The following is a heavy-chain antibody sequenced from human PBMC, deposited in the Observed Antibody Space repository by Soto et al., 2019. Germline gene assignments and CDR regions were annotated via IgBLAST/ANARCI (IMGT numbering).Heavy chain of an antibody. V-gene: IGHV4-31*03. CDR2: IYYSGST. CDR3: AREAVVVPAAIDNDAFDI. CDR1: GGSISSGGYY. J-gene: IGHJ3*02. D-gene: IGHD2-2*01. Sequence: SETLSLTCTVSGGSISSGGYYWSWIRQHPGKGLEWIGYIYYSGSTYYNPSLKSRVTISVDTSKNQFSLKLSSVTAADTAVYYCAREAVVVPAAIDNDAFDIWGQGKMVTVS.